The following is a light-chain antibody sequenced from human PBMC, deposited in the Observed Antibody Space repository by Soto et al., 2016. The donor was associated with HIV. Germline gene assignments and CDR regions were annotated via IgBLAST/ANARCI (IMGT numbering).Light chain of an antibody. J-gene: IGLJ1*01. CDR3: DSRDNSNNSR. CDR2: GTN. CDR1: SLRTYY. Sequence: SSELTQDPAVSVALGQTVRITCQGDSLRTYYTNWYQQKPGQAPVLVMYGTNNRPSGIPDRFSGSSSGNXASLTITGAQAEDEAEYYCDSRDNSNNSRFGTGTKVTVL. V-gene: IGLV3-19*01.